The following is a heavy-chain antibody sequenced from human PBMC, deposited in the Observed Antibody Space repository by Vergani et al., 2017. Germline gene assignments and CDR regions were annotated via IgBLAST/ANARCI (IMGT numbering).Heavy chain of an antibody. D-gene: IGHD3-16*01. J-gene: IGHJ3*02. V-gene: IGHV1-3*01. CDR1: GYTFTSYA. CDR3: ARDLPGMITFGGARDAFDI. Sequence: QVQLVQSGAEVKKPGASVKVSCKASGYTFTSYAMHWVRQAPGQRLEWMGWINAGNGNTNYAQKLQGRVTMTTDTSTSTAYMELRSLRSDDTAVYYCARDLPGMITFGGARDAFDIWGQGTMVTVSS. CDR2: INAGNGNT.